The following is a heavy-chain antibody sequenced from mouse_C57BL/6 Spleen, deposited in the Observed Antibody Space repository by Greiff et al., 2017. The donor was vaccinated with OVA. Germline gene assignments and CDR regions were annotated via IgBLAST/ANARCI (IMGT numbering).Heavy chain of an antibody. CDR1: GFTFSDYG. J-gene: IGHJ1*03. Sequence: EVQLVESGGGLVKPGGSLKLSCAASGFTFSDYGMHWVRQAPEKGLEWVAYISSGSSTIYYADTVKGRFTISRDNAKNTLFLQMTSLRSEDTAMYYCARQGDYYGSILWYFDVWGTGTTVTVSS. CDR3: ARQGDYYGSILWYFDV. D-gene: IGHD1-1*01. CDR2: ISSGSSTI. V-gene: IGHV5-17*01.